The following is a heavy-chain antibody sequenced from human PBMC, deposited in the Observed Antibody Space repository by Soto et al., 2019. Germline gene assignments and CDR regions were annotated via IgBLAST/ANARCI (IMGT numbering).Heavy chain of an antibody. Sequence: SVKVSCKASGGTFSSYAISWVRQAPGQGLEWMGGIIPIFGTANYAQKFQGRVTITADESTSTAYMELSSLRSEGTAVYYCARKKVSDIVVVPAGEFYGMDVWGQGTTVTVSS. J-gene: IGHJ6*02. CDR2: IIPIFGTA. CDR1: GGTFSSYA. V-gene: IGHV1-69*13. D-gene: IGHD2-2*01. CDR3: ARKKVSDIVVVPAGEFYGMDV.